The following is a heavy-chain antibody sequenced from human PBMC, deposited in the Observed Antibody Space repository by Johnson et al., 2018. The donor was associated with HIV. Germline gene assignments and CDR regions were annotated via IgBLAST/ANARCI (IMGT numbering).Heavy chain of an antibody. CDR1: GFTFSSYW. V-gene: IGHV3-7*01. CDR3: ARDGTPYSGFGELLGPQYHAFDI. CDR2: IKQDGSEK. D-gene: IGHD3-10*01. Sequence: MQLVESGGGLVQPGGSLRLSCAASGFTFSSYWMSWVRQAPGKGLEWVANIKQDGSEKYYVDSVKGRFTISRDNAKNSLYLQMNSLRAEDTAVYYCARDGTPYSGFGELLGPQYHAFDIWGQGTMVTVSS. J-gene: IGHJ3*02.